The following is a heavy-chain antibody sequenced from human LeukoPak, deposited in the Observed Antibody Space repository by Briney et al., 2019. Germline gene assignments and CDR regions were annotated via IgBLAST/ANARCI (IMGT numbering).Heavy chain of an antibody. CDR2: IYYSGST. D-gene: IGHD3-3*01. Sequence: SETLSLTCTVSGGSISSSSYYCGWIRQPPGKGLEWIGSIYYSGSTYYNPSLKSRVTISVDTSKNQFSLKLSSVTAADTAVYYCARHYYDFWVNYMDVWGKGTTVTVSS. CDR1: GGSISSSSYY. J-gene: IGHJ6*03. CDR3: ARHYYDFWVNYMDV. V-gene: IGHV4-39*01.